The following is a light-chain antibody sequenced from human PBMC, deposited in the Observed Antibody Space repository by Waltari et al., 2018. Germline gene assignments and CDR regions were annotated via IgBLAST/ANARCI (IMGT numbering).Light chain of an antibody. Sequence: QSALTQPASVSGSPGQSITLSCTGTNSDIGNYNLVSWYQQYPGKAPKLVLYEDSQRPSGVSHRFSGSKSGNTASLTISGLQADDESDFHCSSFATSGIWVFGGGTRLTVL. J-gene: IGLJ3*02. V-gene: IGLV2-23*01. CDR3: SSFATSGIWV. CDR2: EDS. CDR1: NSDIGNYNL.